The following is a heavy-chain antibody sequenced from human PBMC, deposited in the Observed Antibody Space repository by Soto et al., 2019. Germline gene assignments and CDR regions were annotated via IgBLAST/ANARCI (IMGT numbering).Heavy chain of an antibody. CDR3: ARGYCSAGNCYYVFDY. Sequence: QVQLQQWGAGLLKPSETLSLTCAVYGGSFSGYYWSWIRLPPGKGLEWIGEINHSGSTSYNPSLKSRVTILVDTSKNQFSLKLSSVTAADTAVYYCARGYCSAGNCYYVFDYWGQGTLVTVSS. CDR1: GGSFSGYY. D-gene: IGHD2-15*01. V-gene: IGHV4-34*01. CDR2: INHSGST. J-gene: IGHJ4*02.